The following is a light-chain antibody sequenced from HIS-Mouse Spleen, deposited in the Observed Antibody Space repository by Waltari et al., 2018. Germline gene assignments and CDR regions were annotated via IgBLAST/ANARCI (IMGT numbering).Light chain of an antibody. CDR2: SNN. CDR3: AAWDDSLNGVV. Sequence: QSVLTQPPSASGTPGQRVTISCSGTRPTIGSTTVTWYQQLPGTAPKLLIYSNNQRPSGVPDRFSGSKSGTSASLAISGLQSEDEADYYCAAWDDSLNGVVFGGGTKLTVL. J-gene: IGLJ2*01. CDR1: RPTIGSTT. V-gene: IGLV1-44*01.